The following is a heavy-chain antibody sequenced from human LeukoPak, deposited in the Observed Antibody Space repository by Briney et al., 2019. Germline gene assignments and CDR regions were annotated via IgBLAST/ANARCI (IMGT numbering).Heavy chain of an antibody. D-gene: IGHD6-13*01. CDR3: AKAAGSSSWYWGSDY. CDR2: ISGSGGTT. CDR1: GFSFSSHA. Sequence: PGGSLRLSCAASGFSFSSHAMSWVRQAPGKGLEWVSGISGSGGTTYCADSVKGRFTISRDNSKNTLYLQMNSLRAEDTAVYYCAKAAGSSSWYWGSDYWGQGTLVTVSS. V-gene: IGHV3-23*01. J-gene: IGHJ4*02.